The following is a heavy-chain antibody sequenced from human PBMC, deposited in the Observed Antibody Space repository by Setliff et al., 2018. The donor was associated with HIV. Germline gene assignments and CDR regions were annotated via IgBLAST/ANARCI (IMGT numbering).Heavy chain of an antibody. CDR1: GYSLTSYS. J-gene: IGHJ6*03. CDR2: INTNTGNP. D-gene: IGHD3-3*01. V-gene: IGHV7-4-1*01. CDR3: TRDHTPPPNYDFWSGQIDLRNIFYYMDV. Sequence: VSVKVSCKASGYSLTSYSINWVRQAPGQGLEWMGYINTNTGNPTYAQGFTGRFVSSVDTPVSTAYLQIFSLKAEDTAVYYCTRDHTPPPNYDFWSGQIDLRNIFYYMDVWGTGSPVTVSS.